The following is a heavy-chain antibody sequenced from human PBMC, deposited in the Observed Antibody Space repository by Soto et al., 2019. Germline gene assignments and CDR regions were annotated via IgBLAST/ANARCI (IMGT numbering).Heavy chain of an antibody. D-gene: IGHD3-16*02. V-gene: IGHV3-21*01. Sequence: EVQLVESGGGLVKPGGSLRLSCAASGFTFSSYSMNWVRQAPGKGLEWVSSISSSSSYIYYADSVKGRFTISRHNAKNSLFLKMNSLRAEDTAVYYGARLYDYIWGSYRETAFDIWGQGTMVTVSS. CDR2: ISSSSSYI. J-gene: IGHJ3*02. CDR3: ARLYDYIWGSYRETAFDI. CDR1: GFTFSSYS.